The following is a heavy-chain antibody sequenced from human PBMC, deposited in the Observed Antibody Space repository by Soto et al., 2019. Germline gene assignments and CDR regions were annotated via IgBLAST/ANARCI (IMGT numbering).Heavy chain of an antibody. CDR2: IYYSGST. Sequence: QVQLQESGPGLVKPSETLSLTCTVSGGSISTYYWSWIRQPPGKGLEWIGYIYYSGSTNYNPSLKSRVTISVDTSKNQFCLKLSSVSAADTAVYYCARYGSRYDFWSGPYYFDYWGQGTLVTVSS. D-gene: IGHD3-3*01. J-gene: IGHJ4*02. CDR3: ARYGSRYDFWSGPYYFDY. V-gene: IGHV4-59*01. CDR1: GGSISTYY.